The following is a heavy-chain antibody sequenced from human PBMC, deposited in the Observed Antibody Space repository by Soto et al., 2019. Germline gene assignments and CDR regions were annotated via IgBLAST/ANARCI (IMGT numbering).Heavy chain of an antibody. D-gene: IGHD3-16*01. CDR2: ISPYSGNT. CDR3: AMVDNYVTPTPQDV. J-gene: IGHJ6*02. V-gene: IGHV1-18*01. CDR1: GYIFVNYG. Sequence: QVQLVQSGDEVRKPGSSVKVSCKASGYIFVNYGIAWVRQAPGQGLEWMGWISPYSGNTYYASKVQGKLTMTTDTSKSTAYMDVGSLTSDDTAVYYCAMVDNYVTPTPQDVWGQGTTVTVSS.